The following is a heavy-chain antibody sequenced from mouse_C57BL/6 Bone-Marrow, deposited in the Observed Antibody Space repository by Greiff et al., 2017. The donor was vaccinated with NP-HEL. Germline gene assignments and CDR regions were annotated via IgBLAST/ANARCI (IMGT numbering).Heavy chain of an antibody. D-gene: IGHD6-1*01. Sequence: EVQRVESGRGLVQPGGSLSLSCAASGFTFTDYYMSWVRQPPGKALEWLGFIRNKANGYTTEYSASVKGRFTISRDNSQSILYLQMNALRAEDSATYYCARPPLFDYGGQGTTLTVSS. V-gene: IGHV7-3*01. CDR3: ARPPLFDY. J-gene: IGHJ2*01. CDR2: IRNKANGYTT. CDR1: GFTFTDYY.